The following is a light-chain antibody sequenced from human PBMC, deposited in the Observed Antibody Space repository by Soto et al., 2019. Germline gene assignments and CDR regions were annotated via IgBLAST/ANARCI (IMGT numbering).Light chain of an antibody. CDR2: SNN. J-gene: IGLJ2*01. V-gene: IGLV1-47*02. CDR1: SSNIGSNY. CDR3: ATWDGSLPGEV. Sequence: QSVLTQPPSASGTPGQRVTISCSGSSSNIGSNYVYWYQQLPGTAPKLLIYSNNQRPSGVPDRFSGSKSGTSASLAISGLRSEDEADYYCATWDGSLPGEVFGGGTKLTVL.